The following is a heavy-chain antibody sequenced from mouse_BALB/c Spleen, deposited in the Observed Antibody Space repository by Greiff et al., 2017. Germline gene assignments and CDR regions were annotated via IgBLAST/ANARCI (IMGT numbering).Heavy chain of an antibody. J-gene: IGHJ3*01. CDR3: ARRGPFAY. CDR2: ISNGGGST. CDR1: GFTFSSYT. Sequence: DVQLVESGGGLVQPGGSLKLSCAASGFTFSSYTMSWVRQTPEKRLEWVAYISNGGGSTYYPDTVKGRFTISRDNAKNTLYLQMSSLKSEDTAMYYCARRGPFAYWGQGTLVTVSA. V-gene: IGHV5-12-2*01.